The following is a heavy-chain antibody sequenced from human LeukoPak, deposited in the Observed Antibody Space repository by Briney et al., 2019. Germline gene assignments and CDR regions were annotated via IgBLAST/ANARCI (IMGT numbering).Heavy chain of an antibody. Sequence: GGSLRLSCAASGFTFSSYAMSWVRQAPGRGLEWVSTISGGGGTTHYADSVKGRFLISRDNSKNTLSLQMNSLRAEDTAVYYCARGHSSGWYYFDYWGQGTLVTVSS. V-gene: IGHV3-23*01. CDR1: GFTFSSYA. J-gene: IGHJ4*02. D-gene: IGHD6-19*01. CDR3: ARGHSSGWYYFDY. CDR2: ISGGGGTT.